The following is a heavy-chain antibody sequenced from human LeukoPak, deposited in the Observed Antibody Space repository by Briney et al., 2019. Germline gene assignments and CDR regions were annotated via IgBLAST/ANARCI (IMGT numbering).Heavy chain of an antibody. CDR3: AKAPHYCSSTSCPTLYFDY. D-gene: IGHD2-2*01. J-gene: IGHJ4*02. V-gene: IGHV3-23*01. Sequence: GGSLRLSCAASGFTFSSYAMSWVRQAPGKGLEWVSAISGSGGGTYYADSVKGRLTISRDNSKNTLYLQMNSLRAEDTAVYYCAKAPHYCSSTSCPTLYFDYWGQGTLVTVSS. CDR1: GFTFSSYA. CDR2: ISGSGGGT.